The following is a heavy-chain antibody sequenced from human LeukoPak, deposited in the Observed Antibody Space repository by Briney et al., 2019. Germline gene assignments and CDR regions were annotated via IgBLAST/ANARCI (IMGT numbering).Heavy chain of an antibody. CDR3: ARDGEWELPHWYFDL. Sequence: ASXXTFSSXXMXWVXQXXXXXLEXVXAISGSGGSTYYADSVKGRFTISRDNSKNSLYLQMNSLRAEDTALYHCARDGEWELPHWYFDLWGRGTLVTVSS. CDR2: ISGSGGST. CDR1: XXTFSSXX. J-gene: IGHJ2*01. V-gene: IGHV3-23*01. D-gene: IGHD1-26*01.